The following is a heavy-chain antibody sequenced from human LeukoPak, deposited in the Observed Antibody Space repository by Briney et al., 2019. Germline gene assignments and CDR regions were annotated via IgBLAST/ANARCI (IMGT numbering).Heavy chain of an antibody. CDR2: ISAYNGNT. V-gene: IGHV1-18*01. CDR3: ARVRKRGNWFDP. J-gene: IGHJ5*02. Sequence: ASVKVSCKASGYTFTSYGISWVRQAPGQGLEWMGWISAYNGNTNYAQKLQGRVTMTTDTSTSAAYMELRSLRSDDTAVYYCARVRKRGNWFDPWGQGTLVTVSS. CDR1: GYTFTSYG.